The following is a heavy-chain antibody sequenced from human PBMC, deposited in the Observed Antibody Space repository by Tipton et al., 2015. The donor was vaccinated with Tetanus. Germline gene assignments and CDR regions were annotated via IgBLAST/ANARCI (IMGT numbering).Heavy chain of an antibody. J-gene: IGHJ6*03. Sequence: TLSLTCTVSGASIGTYSWTWIRQSPGKGLEWIAYLYFSGNTNYNPSLKTRVTMSPDTSKNQVSLRLNSVTAADTAVYYCARAGEGGYDATMGFYYYYMDVWGKGTTVTVSS. CDR2: LYFSGNT. D-gene: IGHD5-12*01. V-gene: IGHV4-59*01. CDR1: GASIGTYS. CDR3: ARAGEGGYDATMGFYYYYMDV.